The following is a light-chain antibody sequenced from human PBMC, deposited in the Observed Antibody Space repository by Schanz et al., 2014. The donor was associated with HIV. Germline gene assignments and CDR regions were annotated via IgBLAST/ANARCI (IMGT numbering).Light chain of an antibody. CDR1: TSDIGAYNY. J-gene: IGLJ3*02. CDR2: EVN. CDR3: CSFAGTIWV. Sequence: QSALTQPPSASGSPGHSVTISCTGTTSDIGAYNYVSWYQLHPGRAPKLIIFEVNRRPSGVPNRFSGSKSGNTASLTVSGLLAEDEGDYYCCSFAGTIWVFGGGTKLTVL. V-gene: IGLV2-8*01.